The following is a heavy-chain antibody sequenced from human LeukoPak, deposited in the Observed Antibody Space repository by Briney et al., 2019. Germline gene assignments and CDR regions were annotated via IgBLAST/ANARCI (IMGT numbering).Heavy chain of an antibody. CDR1: GGTFSSYA. CDR2: IIPIFGIA. CDR3: ARDDEGAFDI. J-gene: IGHJ3*02. V-gene: IGHV1-69*13. Sequence: SVKVSCKASGGTFSSYAISWVRQAPGQGLEWMGGIIPIFGIANYAQKFQGRVTITADESTSTAYMELSSLRSEDTAVYYCARDDEGAFDIWGQGTMVTVSS.